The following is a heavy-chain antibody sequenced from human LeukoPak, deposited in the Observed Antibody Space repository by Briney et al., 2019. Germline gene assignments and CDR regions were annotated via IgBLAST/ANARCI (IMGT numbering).Heavy chain of an antibody. CDR1: GFTFSDAW. CDR2: IKSKTDGATT. V-gene: IGHV3-15*01. D-gene: IGHD6-6*01. Sequence: GGSLRLSCAASGFTFSDAWMSWVRQAPGKGLEWVGRIKSKTDGATTAYAAPVKGRFTISRDDSKNRLYLQMNSLKTEDTAVYYCTTMYTSSPFDYWGQGTLVTVSS. CDR3: TTMYTSSPFDY. J-gene: IGHJ4*02.